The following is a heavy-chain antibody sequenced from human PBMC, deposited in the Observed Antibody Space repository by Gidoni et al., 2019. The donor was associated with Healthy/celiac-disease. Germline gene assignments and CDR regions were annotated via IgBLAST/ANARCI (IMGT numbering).Heavy chain of an antibody. CDR3: ARDEEMATIEDYYYGMDV. CDR1: GGTFSSYP. D-gene: IGHD5-12*01. Sequence: HVQLVQSGAEVQNPGSSVKVSCKSSGGTFSSYPISWVRQAPGQGMEWMGRIIPILGIANYAQKFQGRVTITADKSTSTAYMELSSLRSEDTAVYYCARDEEMATIEDYYYGMDVWGQGTTVTVSS. CDR2: IIPILGIA. J-gene: IGHJ6*02. V-gene: IGHV1-69*04.